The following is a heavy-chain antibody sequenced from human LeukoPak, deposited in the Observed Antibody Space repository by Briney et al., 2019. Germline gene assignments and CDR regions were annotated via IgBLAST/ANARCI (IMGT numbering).Heavy chain of an antibody. CDR1: GGSFSTYY. J-gene: IGHJ6*03. D-gene: IGHD2-2*01. CDR3: ARARYCSSTSCYAGVADYYYYYMDV. Sequence: SETLSLTCAVYGGSFSTYYWSWIRQPPGKGLEWIGEINHRGSTNYNPSLKSRVTISLDTSKNQFSLKLSSVTAADTAVYYCARARYCSSTSCYAGVADYYYYYMDVWGKGTTVTVSS. CDR2: INHRGST. V-gene: IGHV4-34*01.